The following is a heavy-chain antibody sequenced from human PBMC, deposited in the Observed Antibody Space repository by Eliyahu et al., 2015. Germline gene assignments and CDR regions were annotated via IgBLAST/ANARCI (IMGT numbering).Heavy chain of an antibody. CDR2: IKQDGSAN. V-gene: IGHV3-7*03. Sequence: EVQLVESGGGLVQPGGXLXPSWAASXXPFXPSWMTWVRQAPGKGLEGVANIKQDGSANQYVDSVKGRFTISRDNTKDSVYLQMNSLRAEDTAVYYCARDSYNTVAYGAFDIWGQGTMVTVSS. CDR1: XXPFXPSW. J-gene: IGHJ3*02. CDR3: ARDSYNTVAYGAFDI. D-gene: IGHD3-16*01.